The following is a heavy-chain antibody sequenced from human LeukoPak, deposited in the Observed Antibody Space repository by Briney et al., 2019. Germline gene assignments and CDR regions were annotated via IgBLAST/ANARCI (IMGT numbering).Heavy chain of an antibody. CDR1: GGSISSGDYY. V-gene: IGHV4-30-2*01. CDR3: ARGVHYGDYGWLLDP. D-gene: IGHD4-17*01. CDR2: IYHSGST. J-gene: IGHJ5*02. Sequence: SETLSLTSTVSGGSISSGDYYWSWIRQPPGKGLEWIGYIYHSGSTYYNPSLKSRVTISVDRSKNQFSLKLSSVTAADTAVYYCARGVHYGDYGWLLDPWGQGTLVTVSS.